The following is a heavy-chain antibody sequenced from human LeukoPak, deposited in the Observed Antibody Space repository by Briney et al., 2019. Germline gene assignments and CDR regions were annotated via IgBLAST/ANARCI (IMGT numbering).Heavy chain of an antibody. J-gene: IGHJ6*03. Sequence: GGSLRLSCAASGFTFSTYEMNWVRQAPGKGLEWVSYIRSSYRPIYYADSVKGRFTVSRDNAKNSLYLQMNSLTTEDTALYYCTKDSHYGSGSYYHGHMDVWGKGTTVIVSS. CDR2: IRSSYRPI. CDR3: TKDSHYGSGSYYHGHMDV. CDR1: GFTFSTYE. V-gene: IGHV3-48*03. D-gene: IGHD3-10*01.